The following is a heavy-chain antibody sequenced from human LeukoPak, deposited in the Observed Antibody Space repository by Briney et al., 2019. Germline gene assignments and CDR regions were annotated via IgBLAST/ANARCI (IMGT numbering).Heavy chain of an antibody. CDR2: IYYSGST. CDR1: GGSISSYY. V-gene: IGHV4-59*01. J-gene: IGHJ6*03. D-gene: IGHD3-3*01. CDR3: ARGYDFTTGMDV. Sequence: SETLSLTCTVSGGSISSYYWSWIRQPPGKRLEWIGYIYYSGSTNYNPSLKSRVTISVDTSKNQFSLKLSSVTAADTAVYYCARGYDFTTGMDVWGKGTTVTVSS.